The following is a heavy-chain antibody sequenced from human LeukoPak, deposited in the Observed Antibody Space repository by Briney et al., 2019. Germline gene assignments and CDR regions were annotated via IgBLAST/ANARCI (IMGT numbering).Heavy chain of an antibody. CDR1: GFTFSSYA. D-gene: IGHD6-13*01. V-gene: IGHV3-30*04. J-gene: IGHJ6*02. CDR2: ISYDGSNK. Sequence: PGRSLRLSCAASGFTFSSYAMHWVRQAPGKGLEWVAVISYDGSNKYYADSVKGRFTISRDNSKNTLYLQMNSLRAEDTAVYYCARANRAESSWYARVDYYYYGMDVWGQGTTVTVSS. CDR3: ARANRAESSWYARVDYYYYGMDV.